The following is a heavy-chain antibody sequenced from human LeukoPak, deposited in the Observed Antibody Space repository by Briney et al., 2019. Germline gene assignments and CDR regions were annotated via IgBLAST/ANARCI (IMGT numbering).Heavy chain of an antibody. CDR3: AGPGAGDLDY. V-gene: IGHV4-34*01. J-gene: IGHJ4*02. Sequence: SETLSLTCAVYGGSFSGYYWSWIRQPPGKGLEWIGEINHSGSTNYNPSLKSRVTVSVDTSKNQFSLKLSSVTAADTAVYYCAGPGAGDLDYWGQGTLVTVSS. CDR2: INHSGST. D-gene: IGHD3-10*01. CDR1: GGSFSGYY.